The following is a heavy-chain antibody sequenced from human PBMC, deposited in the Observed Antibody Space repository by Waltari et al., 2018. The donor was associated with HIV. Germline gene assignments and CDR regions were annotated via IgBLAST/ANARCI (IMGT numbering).Heavy chain of an antibody. J-gene: IGHJ6*02. Sequence: QVQLQESGPGLVKPSQTLSLTCTVSGGSISSGSYYWSWIRQPAGKGREWIGRIYTSGSNNYNPSLKSRVTIAVDTSKNQFSLKLSSVTAADTAVYYCAREEIVVVPAAPGYYYYYGMDVWGQGTTVTVSS. CDR1: GGSISSGSYY. V-gene: IGHV4-61*02. D-gene: IGHD2-2*01. CDR3: AREEIVVVPAAPGYYYYYGMDV. CDR2: IYTSGSN.